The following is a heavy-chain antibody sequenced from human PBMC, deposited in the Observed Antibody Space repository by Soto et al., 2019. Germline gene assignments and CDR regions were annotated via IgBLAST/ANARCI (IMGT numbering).Heavy chain of an antibody. J-gene: IGHJ5*01. V-gene: IGHV3-23*01. D-gene: IGHD2-15*01. CDR1: GFTFGSYA. CDR3: AKGPLTAAVYTCFDS. CDR2: ISGSGTAT. Sequence: PEGSLRRSCAASGFTFGSYAMSWVRQAPGKGLAWVASISGSGTATYYADSLNCLFSISRDTSKNTLCLQMNTLRSDDTAVYDPAKGPLTAAVYTCFDSWRQGTRVTVSS.